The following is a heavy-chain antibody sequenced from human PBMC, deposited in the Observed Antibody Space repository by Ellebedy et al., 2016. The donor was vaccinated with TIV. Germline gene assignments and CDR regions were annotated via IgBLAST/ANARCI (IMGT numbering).Heavy chain of an antibody. CDR1: RGIFSSYA. D-gene: IGHD3-22*01. CDR2: IIPIFGTA. J-gene: IGHJ4*02. CDR3: ARGTTYYYDSSGYYDY. V-gene: IGHV1-69*13. Sequence: SVKVSXKASRGIFSSYAISWVRQAPGQGLEWMGGIIPIFGTANYAQKFQGRVTITADESTSTAYMELSSLRSEDTAVYYCARGTTYYYDSSGYYDYWGQGTLVTVSS.